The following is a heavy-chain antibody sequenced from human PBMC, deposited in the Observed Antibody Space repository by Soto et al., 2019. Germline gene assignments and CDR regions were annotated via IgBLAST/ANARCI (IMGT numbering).Heavy chain of an antibody. Sequence: NPSETLSLTCTVSGGSISSYYWSWIQQPPGKGLEWIGYIYYSGSTNYNPSLKSRVTISVDTSKNQFSLKLSSVTAADTAVYYCARADILTGYYIGPAIDFWGQGIMVTVSS. J-gene: IGHJ3*01. D-gene: IGHD3-9*01. CDR1: GGSISSYY. V-gene: IGHV4-59*08. CDR3: ARADILTGYYIGPAIDF. CDR2: IYYSGST.